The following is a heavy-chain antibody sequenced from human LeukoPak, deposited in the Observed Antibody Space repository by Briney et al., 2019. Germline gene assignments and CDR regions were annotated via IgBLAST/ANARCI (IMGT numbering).Heavy chain of an antibody. D-gene: IGHD4-17*01. CDR1: GGSFSGYY. CDR3: ARGRGGAVYYGVPRNWFDP. V-gene: IGHV4-34*01. J-gene: IGHJ5*02. Sequence: SETLSLTCAVYGGSFSGYYWSWIRQPPGKGLEWIGEINHSGSTNYNPSLESRVTISVDTSKNQFSLKLSSVTAADTAVYYCARGRGGAVYYGVPRNWFDPWGQGTLVTVSS. CDR2: INHSGST.